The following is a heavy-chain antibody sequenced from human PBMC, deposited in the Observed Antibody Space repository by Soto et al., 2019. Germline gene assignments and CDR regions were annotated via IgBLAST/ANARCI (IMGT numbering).Heavy chain of an antibody. CDR3: ARKEYEGVTMIVVVIRPFDY. Sequence: GGSLRLSCAASGFTFSSYAMSWVRQAPGKGLEWVSAISGSGGSTYYADSVKGRFTISRDNSKNTLYLQMNSLRAEDTAVYYCARKEYEGVTMIVVVIRPFDYWGQGTLVTLSS. J-gene: IGHJ4*02. D-gene: IGHD3-22*01. CDR2: ISGSGGST. CDR1: GFTFSSYA. V-gene: IGHV3-23*01.